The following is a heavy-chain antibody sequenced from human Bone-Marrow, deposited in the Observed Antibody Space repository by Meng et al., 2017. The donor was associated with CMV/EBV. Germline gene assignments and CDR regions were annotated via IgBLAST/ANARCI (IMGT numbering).Heavy chain of an antibody. V-gene: IGHV3-30*02. Sequence: GESLKISCAASGFRFSSYGMHWVRQAPGQGLEWVAFIRYDGGNKYFTDSVKGRFTISRDNSKSTLYLQMNSLRDEDTAVYYCAKEGPERIDANYDFWSGYLKGVGWYFELWGRGTLVTFSS. CDR2: IRYDGGNK. CDR3: AKEGPERIDANYDFWSGYLKGVGWYFEL. CDR1: GFRFSSYG. J-gene: IGHJ2*01. D-gene: IGHD3-3*01.